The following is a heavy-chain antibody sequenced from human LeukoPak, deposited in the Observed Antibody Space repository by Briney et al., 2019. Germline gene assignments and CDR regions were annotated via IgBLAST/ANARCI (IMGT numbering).Heavy chain of an antibody. J-gene: IGHJ6*02. CDR3: ARCFYSPRGVDYDFWSGYYYGMDV. Sequence: ASVNVSCKASGGTFSSYAISWVRQAPGQGLEWMGGIIPIFGTANYAQKFQGRVTITADESTSTAYMELSSLRSEDTAVYYCARCFYSPRGVDYDFWSGYYYGMDVWGQGTTVTVSS. CDR1: GGTFSSYA. D-gene: IGHD3-3*01. CDR2: IIPIFGTA. V-gene: IGHV1-69*13.